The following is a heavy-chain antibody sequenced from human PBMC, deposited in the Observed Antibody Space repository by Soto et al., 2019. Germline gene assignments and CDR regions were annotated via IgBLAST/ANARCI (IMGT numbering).Heavy chain of an antibody. J-gene: IGHJ4*02. CDR2: IYSGGST. D-gene: IGHD2-2*01. Sequence: GGSLRLSCAASGFTVSSNYMSWVRQAPGKGLEWVSVIYSGGSTYYADSVKGRFTISRHNSKNTLYLQMNSLRAEDTAVYYCARTGYCSSTSCYEFDYWGQGTLVTVSS. V-gene: IGHV3-53*04. CDR3: ARTGYCSSTSCYEFDY. CDR1: GFTVSSNY.